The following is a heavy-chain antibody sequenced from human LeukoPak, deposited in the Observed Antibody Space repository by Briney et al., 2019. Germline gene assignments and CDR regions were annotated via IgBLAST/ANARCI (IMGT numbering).Heavy chain of an antibody. Sequence: PSETLSLTCTVSGGSISSYYWSWIRQPAGKGLEWIGRIYVSGSTNYNPSLKSRVTISADTSKNQFSLKLSSVTAADTAVYYCARPSTYYYDSSGHGAFDIWGQGTMVTVSS. CDR2: IYVSGST. CDR1: GGSISSYY. J-gene: IGHJ3*02. CDR3: ARPSTYYYDSSGHGAFDI. D-gene: IGHD3-22*01. V-gene: IGHV4-4*07.